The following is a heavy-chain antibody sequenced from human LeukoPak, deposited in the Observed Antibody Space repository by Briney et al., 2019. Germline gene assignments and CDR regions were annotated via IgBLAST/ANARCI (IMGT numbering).Heavy chain of an antibody. V-gene: IGHV5-51*01. D-gene: IGHD3-10*01. CDR3: ARQSYYGSGSYSIVFDI. Sequence: GESLKISCKGSGYTFSNCWIGWVRQMPGKGLEGMGIIYPGDSDTTYSPSFQGQVTISADKTISTAYLQWSSLKASDTAMYYCARQSYYGSGSYSIVFDIWGQGTMVTVSS. J-gene: IGHJ3*02. CDR2: IYPGDSDT. CDR1: GYTFSNCW.